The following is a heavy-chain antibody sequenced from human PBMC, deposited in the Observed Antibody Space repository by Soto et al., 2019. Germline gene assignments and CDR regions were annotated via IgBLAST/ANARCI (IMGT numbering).Heavy chain of an antibody. CDR2: VSTNGAT. CDR3: ARADYEILTGSYAMDV. CDR1: DDFISSYY. Sequence: SETLSLTCTVSDDFISSYYWNWIRQPAGKGLEWIGRVSTNGATNYNPSLESRVTMSADTSKNQFSLKLTSVTAADTAVYFCARADYEILTGSYAMDVWGQGTTVTVSS. J-gene: IGHJ6*02. V-gene: IGHV4-4*07. D-gene: IGHD3-9*01.